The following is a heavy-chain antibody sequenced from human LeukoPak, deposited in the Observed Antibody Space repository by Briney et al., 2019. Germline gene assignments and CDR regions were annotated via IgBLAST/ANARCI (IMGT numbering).Heavy chain of an antibody. D-gene: IGHD5-18*01. V-gene: IGHV4-59*01. Sequence: SETLSLTCTVSGGSISNYWTWIRQPPGKGLEWIGYIYYSGSPNYNPSLKSRVTISVDTSKNQFSLKLSSVTAADTAVYYCARSGYKYGADALDIWGQGTMVTVSS. J-gene: IGHJ3*02. CDR3: ARSGYKYGADALDI. CDR2: IYYSGSP. CDR1: GGSISNY.